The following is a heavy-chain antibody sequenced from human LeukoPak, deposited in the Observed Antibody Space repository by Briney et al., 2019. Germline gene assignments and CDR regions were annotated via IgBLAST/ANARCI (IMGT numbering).Heavy chain of an antibody. CDR3: ARSGTVTTWNY. Sequence: SETLSFTCTVSGGSISSYYWSWIRQPPGKGLEWIGCIYYSGNTYYHPSLTSRVAISVDTSKNQFSLKLSSVTAADTAVYYCARSGTVTTWNYWGQGTLVTVSS. J-gene: IGHJ4*02. V-gene: IGHV4-59*06. CDR2: IYYSGNT. D-gene: IGHD4-17*01. CDR1: GGSISSYY.